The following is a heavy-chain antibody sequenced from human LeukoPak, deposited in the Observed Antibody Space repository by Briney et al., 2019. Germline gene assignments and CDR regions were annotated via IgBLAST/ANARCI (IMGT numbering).Heavy chain of an antibody. J-gene: IGHJ4*02. CDR3: ARAKVGGGYYLTYFDY. D-gene: IGHD5-24*01. Sequence: GASVKVSCKASGYIFSSYYMNWVRQAPGQGLEWMGIINPSGGSTSYAQKFQGRVTMTRDTSTSTVYMELSSLRSEDTAVYYCARAKVGGGYYLTYFDYWGQGTLVTVSS. CDR2: INPSGGST. V-gene: IGHV1-46*01. CDR1: GYIFSSYY.